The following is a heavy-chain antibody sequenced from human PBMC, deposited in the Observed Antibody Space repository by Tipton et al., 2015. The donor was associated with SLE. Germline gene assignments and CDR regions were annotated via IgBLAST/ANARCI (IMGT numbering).Heavy chain of an antibody. V-gene: IGHV4-38-2*01. J-gene: IGHJ4*02. Sequence: TLSLTCSVSGHSISSGFYWGWIRQPPGMGLEWIGEIHHRGTTNYNPSLKSRVTISDDKSKSQFSLKLSSVTAADTAVYYCAGGFYYGSGTFSDFEYWGQGTLATVSS. D-gene: IGHD3-10*01. CDR2: IHHRGTT. CDR3: AGGFYYGSGTFSDFEY. CDR1: GHSISSGFY.